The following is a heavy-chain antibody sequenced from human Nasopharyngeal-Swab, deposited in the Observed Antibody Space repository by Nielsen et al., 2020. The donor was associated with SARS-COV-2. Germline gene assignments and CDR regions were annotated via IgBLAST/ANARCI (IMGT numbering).Heavy chain of an antibody. CDR3: ARRTTTVYYYYYMDV. D-gene: IGHD4-17*01. CDR2: IYYSGST. V-gene: IGHV4-59*12. CDR1: RGSISSYY. J-gene: IGHJ6*03. Sequence: SYTLSLTCTVSRGSISSYYWSWILQPPGKGLEWIGYIYYSGSTNYNPSLKSRVTILVDTSKNHFSLRLSSVTAADTAVYYCARRTTTVYYYYYMDVWGNGTTVTVSS.